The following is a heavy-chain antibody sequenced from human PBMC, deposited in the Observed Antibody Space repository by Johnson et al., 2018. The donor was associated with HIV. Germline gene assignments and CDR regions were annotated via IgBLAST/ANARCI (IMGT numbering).Heavy chain of an antibody. J-gene: IGHJ3*02. CDR2: IKEDGSEK. D-gene: IGHD3-3*01. CDR1: EFTFSRYW. Sequence: VQLVESGGGLVQPGGSLRLSCVASEFTFSRYWMNWVRQAPGKGLEWVANIKEDGSEKYYVDSLKGRFTISRDNAKNSLYLQMNSLKTEDTAVYYCTTDLGLEWSEGNDAFDIWGQGTMVTVSS. V-gene: IGHV3-7*03. CDR3: TTDLGLEWSEGNDAFDI.